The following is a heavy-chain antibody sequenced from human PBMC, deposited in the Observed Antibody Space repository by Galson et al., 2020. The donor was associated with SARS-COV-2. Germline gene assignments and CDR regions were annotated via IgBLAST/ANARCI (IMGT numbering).Heavy chain of an antibody. CDR2: IIPIFGTA. CDR1: GGTFSSYA. V-gene: IGHV1-69*05. D-gene: IGHD5-12*01. Sequence: ASVKVSCKASGGTFSSYAISWVRQAPGQGLEWMGGIIPIFGTANYAQKFQGRVTITTDESTSTAYMELSSLRSEDTAVYYCARGSGYDLWVGSSMGDRYYFDYWGQGTLVTVSS. CDR3: ARGSGYDLWVGSSMGDRYYFDY. J-gene: IGHJ4*02.